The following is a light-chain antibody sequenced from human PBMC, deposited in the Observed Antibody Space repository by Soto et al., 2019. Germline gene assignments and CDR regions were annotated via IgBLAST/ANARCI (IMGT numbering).Light chain of an antibody. CDR1: SSDVGGYDY. CDR2: EVS. J-gene: IGLJ2*01. V-gene: IGLV2-14*01. Sequence: QSALTQPASVSGSPGQSITISCTGTSSDVGGYDYVSWYQHFPGKAPKLIIYEVSNRPSGVSNRFSGSKSGNMASLTISGLQAEDEADYYCSSYTSSITVDVVFGGGTKLTVL. CDR3: SSYTSSITVDVV.